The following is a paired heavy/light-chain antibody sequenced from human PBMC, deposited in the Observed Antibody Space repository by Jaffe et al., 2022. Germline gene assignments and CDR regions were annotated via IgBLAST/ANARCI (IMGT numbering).Light chain of an antibody. Sequence: DIVMTQSPDSLAVSLGERATINCKSSQSVLYSSNNKNYLAWYQQKPGQPPKLLIYWASTRESGVPDRFSGSGSGTDFTLTISSLQAEDVAVYYCQQYYGNPPFTFGPGTKVDIK. V-gene: IGKV4-1*01. CDR3: QQYYGNPPFT. CDR2: WAS. J-gene: IGKJ3*01. CDR1: QSVLYSSNNKNY.
Heavy chain of an antibody. CDR1: GFIFNTYA. J-gene: IGHJ4*02. Sequence: EVQLLESGGGLVQPGGSLRLSCAASGFIFNTYAMTWVRQAPGKGLEWVSGISGSGGSTFYADSVKGRFTISRDNSKNTLYLQMNSLRAEDTAVYYCAKCAGIAAAGTVSDYWGQGTLVTVSS. CDR3: AKCAGIAAAGTVSDY. D-gene: IGHD6-13*01. CDR2: ISGSGGST. V-gene: IGHV3-23*01.